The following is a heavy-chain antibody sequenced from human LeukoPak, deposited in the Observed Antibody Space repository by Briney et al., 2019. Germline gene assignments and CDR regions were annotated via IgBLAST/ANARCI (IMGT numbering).Heavy chain of an antibody. Sequence: GESLKISCKGSGYSFTSYWIGWVRQVPGKGLEWMGIIYPGDSDTRYSPSFQGQVTISADKSISTAYLQWSSLKASDTAMYYCARRQTARYYYYGMDVWGQGTTVTVSS. D-gene: IGHD5-18*01. CDR3: ARRQTARYYYYGMDV. J-gene: IGHJ6*02. V-gene: IGHV5-51*01. CDR2: IYPGDSDT. CDR1: GYSFTSYW.